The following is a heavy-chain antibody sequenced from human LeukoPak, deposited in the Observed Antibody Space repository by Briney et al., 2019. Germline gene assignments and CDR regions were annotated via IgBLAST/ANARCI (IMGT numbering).Heavy chain of an antibody. CDR1: GYTFTSYG. D-gene: IGHD3-9*01. V-gene: IGHV1-18*01. Sequence: ASVKVSCKASGYTFTSYGISWVRQAPGQGLEWMGWISAYNGNTNYAQKLQGRVTMTTDTSTSTAYMELRSLRSDDTAVYYCASSYDILTGYSPDYYYGMDVWGQGTTVTVSS. J-gene: IGHJ6*02. CDR2: ISAYNGNT. CDR3: ASSYDILTGYSPDYYYGMDV.